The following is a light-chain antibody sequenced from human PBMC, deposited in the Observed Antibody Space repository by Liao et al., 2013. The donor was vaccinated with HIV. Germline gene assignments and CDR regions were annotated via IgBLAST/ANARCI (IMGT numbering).Light chain of an antibody. CDR2: YDS. V-gene: IGLV3-21*01. J-gene: IGLJ2*01. Sequence: SYELTQTPSVSVAPGKTAKITCGGSSIGSKSVHWYQQRSGQAPVLVIYYDSERPSEIPERFSGSNSGNTATLTISGTQAMDEADYYCQAWDSSTVVFGGGTKLTVL. CDR3: QAWDSSTVV. CDR1: SIGSKS.